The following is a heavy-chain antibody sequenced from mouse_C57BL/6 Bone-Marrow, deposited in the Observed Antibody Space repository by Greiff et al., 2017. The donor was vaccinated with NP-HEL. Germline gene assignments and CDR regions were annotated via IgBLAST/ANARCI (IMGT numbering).Heavy chain of an antibody. V-gene: IGHV5-4*01. Sequence: EVQLVESGGGLVKPGGSLKLSCAASGFTFSSYAMSWVRQTPEKRLEWVATISDGGSYTYYPDNVKGRFTISRDTAKNNLYLQMSHLKSEDTAMYDCAREWLLPYYVDYWGQGTTLTVSS. CDR1: GFTFSSYA. CDR3: AREWLLPYYVDY. D-gene: IGHD2-3*01. J-gene: IGHJ2*01. CDR2: ISDGGSYT.